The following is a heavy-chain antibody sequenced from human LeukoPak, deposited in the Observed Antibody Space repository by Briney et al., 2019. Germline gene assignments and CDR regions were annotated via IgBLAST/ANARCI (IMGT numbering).Heavy chain of an antibody. D-gene: IGHD3-22*01. CDR3: AKDLNGYYDSSGPP. V-gene: IGHV3-21*01. Sequence: GGSLRLSCAASGFTFSSYSMNWVRQAPGKGLEWVSSISSSSSYIYYADSVKGRFTISRDNSKNTLYLQMNSLRAEDTAVYYCAKDLNGYYDSSGPPGGQGTLVTVSS. CDR1: GFTFSSYS. J-gene: IGHJ4*02. CDR2: ISSSSSYI.